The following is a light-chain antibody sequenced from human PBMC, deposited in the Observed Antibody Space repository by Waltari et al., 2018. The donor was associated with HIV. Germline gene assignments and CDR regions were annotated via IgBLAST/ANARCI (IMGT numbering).Light chain of an antibody. Sequence: QPVLTQPPSASGTPGQRVTISCSGSSSNIGRNTVNWYQQLPGTAPKLLIYSHSQRPSGVPDRFSGSKSGTSASLAISGLQSEDEADYYCASWDDSLNGYVFGTGTKVTVL. CDR3: ASWDDSLNGYV. CDR1: SSNIGRNT. J-gene: IGLJ1*01. V-gene: IGLV1-44*01. CDR2: SHS.